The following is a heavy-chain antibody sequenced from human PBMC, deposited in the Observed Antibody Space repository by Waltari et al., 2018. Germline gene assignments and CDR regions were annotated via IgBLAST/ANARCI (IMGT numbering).Heavy chain of an antibody. CDR3: ASFGVNGDFVDY. CDR2: IYYSGST. CDR1: GGSISSHY. D-gene: IGHD4-17*01. J-gene: IGHJ4*02. V-gene: IGHV4-59*11. Sequence: QVQLQESGPGLVKPSETLSLTCTVSGGSISSHYWSWLRQPPGKGLEWIVYIYYSGSTNYNPSLKSRVTISVDTSKNQFSLKLSSVTAADTAVYYCASFGVNGDFVDYWGQGTLVTVSS.